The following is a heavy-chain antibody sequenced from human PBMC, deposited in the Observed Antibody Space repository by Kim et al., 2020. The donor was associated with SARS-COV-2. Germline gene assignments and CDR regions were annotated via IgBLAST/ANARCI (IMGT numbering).Heavy chain of an antibody. CDR1: VGSFSGYY. J-gene: IGHJ3*02. CDR3: ARVRPWESGRAFDI. D-gene: IGHD1-26*01. Sequence: SETLSLTCAVYVGSFSGYYWSWIRQPPGKGLEWIGEINHGGSTNYNPSLKSRVTISIDTSKNQFSLKLNSVTSADTAVYYCARVRPWESGRAFDIWGQGT. CDR2: INHGGST. V-gene: IGHV4-34*01.